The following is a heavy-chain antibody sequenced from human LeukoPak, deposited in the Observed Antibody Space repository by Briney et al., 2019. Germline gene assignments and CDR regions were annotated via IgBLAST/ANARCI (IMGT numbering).Heavy chain of an antibody. D-gene: IGHD6-13*01. J-gene: IGHJ3*02. CDR1: GGSISSYY. V-gene: IGHV4-59*01. CDR3: ARVVAAAGDAFDI. CDR2: IYYSGST. Sequence: PSETLSLTCTVSGGSISSYYWSWIRQPPGKGLERIGYIYYSGSTNYNPSLKSRVTISVDTSKNQFSLKLSSVTAADTAVYYCARVVAAAGDAFDIWGQGTMVTVSS.